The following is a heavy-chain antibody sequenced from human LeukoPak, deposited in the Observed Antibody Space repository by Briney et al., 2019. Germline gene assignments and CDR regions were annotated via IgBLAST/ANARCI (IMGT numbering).Heavy chain of an antibody. J-gene: IGHJ4*02. CDR2: IRYDGSNK. D-gene: IGHD3-22*01. CDR3: AKEDYYDSSGYCDY. CDR1: GFTFSSYG. V-gene: IGHV3-30*02. Sequence: GGSLRLSCAASGFTFSSYGMHWVRQAPGKGLEWVAFIRYDGSNKYYADSVKGRFTISRDNSKNTLYLQMNSLRAEDTAVYYCAKEDYYDSSGYCDYWGQGTLVTVSS.